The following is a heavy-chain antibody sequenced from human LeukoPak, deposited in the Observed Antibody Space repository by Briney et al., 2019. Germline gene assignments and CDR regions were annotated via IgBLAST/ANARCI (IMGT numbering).Heavy chain of an antibody. CDR3: ARPRLEYCSGGSCFDAFDI. CDR1: GFTFSSYG. J-gene: IGHJ3*02. V-gene: IGHV3-30*02. D-gene: IGHD2-15*01. Sequence: PGGSLRLSCAASGFTFSSYGMHWVRQAPGKGLEWVAFIRYDGSNKYYADSMKGRFTISRDNSKNTLFLRMNSLTAEDTAIYSCARPRLEYCSGGSCFDAFDIWGQGTMVTVSS. CDR2: IRYDGSNK.